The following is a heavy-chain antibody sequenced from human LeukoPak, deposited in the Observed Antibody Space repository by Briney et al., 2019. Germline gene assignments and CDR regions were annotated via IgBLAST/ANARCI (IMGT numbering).Heavy chain of an antibody. V-gene: IGHV4-61*02. CDR2: IYTSVST. J-gene: IGHJ4*02. CDR1: GGSISSGSYY. CDR3: APAGSWQGALDY. D-gene: IGHD6-13*01. Sequence: SETLSLTCNVSGGSISSGSYYWSWIRQPAGKGREWFGRIYTSVSTNYNPALKSRVTISADTTKNQLSLKLKSVTAADTAVYYCAPAGSWQGALDYWGQGTLVIVSS.